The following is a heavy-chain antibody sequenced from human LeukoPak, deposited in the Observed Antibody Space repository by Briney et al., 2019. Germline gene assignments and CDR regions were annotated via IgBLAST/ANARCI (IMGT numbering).Heavy chain of an antibody. CDR1: GFTFSSYV. D-gene: IGHD6-19*01. J-gene: IGHJ4*02. CDR2: TSSSGYTR. Sequence: PGGSLRLSCAASGFTFSSYVMNWVRQAPGKGLEWVSYTSSSGYTRYYADSVKGRFTISRDNAKNSLYLQMNSLRAEDTAVYYCARVGQWLVNYWGRGTVVTVSS. V-gene: IGHV3-48*03. CDR3: ARVGQWLVNY.